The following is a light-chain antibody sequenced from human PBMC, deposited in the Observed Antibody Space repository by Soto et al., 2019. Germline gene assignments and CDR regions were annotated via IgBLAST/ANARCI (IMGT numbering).Light chain of an antibody. J-gene: IGKJ1*01. V-gene: IGKV3-20*01. Sequence: EIVLTQSPDTLSLSPGERATLSCRASLSVVSNFLAWYQQKPGQAPRLLIYDTSNRATGIPDRFSGSGSGTDFTLTISRLEPEDFELYYCQLYGGSPRTFGQGTKVEIK. CDR2: DTS. CDR3: QLYGGSPRT. CDR1: LSVVSNF.